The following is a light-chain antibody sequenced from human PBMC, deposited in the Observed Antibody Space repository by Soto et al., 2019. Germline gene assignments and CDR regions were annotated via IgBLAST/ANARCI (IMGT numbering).Light chain of an antibody. CDR1: QGIGNY. CDR3: QKYNSAPPWT. J-gene: IGKJ1*01. V-gene: IGKV1-27*01. CDR2: TAS. Sequence: DIQMTQSPSSLSASVGDRVTIACRASQGIGNYLAWYQQKSGQVPKLLIYTASTLQSGVPSRFSGSGSGTDFTLTISSLQPEDVATYYCQKYNSAPPWTFGQGTKVEIK.